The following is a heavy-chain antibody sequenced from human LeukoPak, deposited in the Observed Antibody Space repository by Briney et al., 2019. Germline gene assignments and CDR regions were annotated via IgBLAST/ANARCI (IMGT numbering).Heavy chain of an antibody. Sequence: GGSLRLSCAASGFTFSSYGMNWVRQAPGKGLEWVSSISSSSSYIYYADSVKGRFTISRDNAKNSLYLQMNSLRAEDTAVYYCARDLTNYDYVWGSYRYTNFDYWGQGTLVTVSS. V-gene: IGHV3-21*01. CDR1: GFTFSSYG. J-gene: IGHJ4*02. CDR2: ISSSSSYI. CDR3: ARDLTNYDYVWGSYRYTNFDY. D-gene: IGHD3-16*02.